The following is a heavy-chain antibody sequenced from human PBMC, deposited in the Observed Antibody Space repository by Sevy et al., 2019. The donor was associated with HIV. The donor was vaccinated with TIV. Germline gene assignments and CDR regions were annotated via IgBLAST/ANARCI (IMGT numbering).Heavy chain of an antibody. CDR2: IKQDGSEK. CDR3: ARDTGGIGMDV. CDR1: GFTFSSHW. Sequence: GGSLRLSCAASGFTFSSHWMSWVRQAPGKGLEWVANIKQDGSEKYYVDSVKGRFTISRDNAKNSLSLQMNSLRAVDTAVYYCARDTGGIGMDVWGQGTTVTVSS. D-gene: IGHD6-13*01. J-gene: IGHJ6*02. V-gene: IGHV3-7*01.